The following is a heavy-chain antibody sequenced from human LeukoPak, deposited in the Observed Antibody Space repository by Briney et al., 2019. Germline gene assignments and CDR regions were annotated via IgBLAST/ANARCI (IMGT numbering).Heavy chain of an antibody. CDR2: VSGSGGST. CDR1: GFTFSSYA. D-gene: IGHD2-15*01. CDR3: AKIAGPGG. V-gene: IGHV3-23*01. Sequence: GGSLRLSCALSGFTFSSYAMSWVRQAPGKGLEWVSGVSGSGGSTYYADSVKGRFTISRDNSKNTLYLQMNSPRVEDTAVYYCAKIAGPGGWGQGTLVTVSS. J-gene: IGHJ4*02.